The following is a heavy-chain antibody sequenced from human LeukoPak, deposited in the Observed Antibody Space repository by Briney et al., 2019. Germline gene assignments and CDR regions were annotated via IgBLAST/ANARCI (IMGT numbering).Heavy chain of an antibody. CDR3: ARSAAGVVRFFDY. Sequence: SETLSLTCTVSGGSISSSSYYWGWIRQPPGKGLEWIGRIYTSGSTNYNPSLKSRVTMSVDTSKNQFSLKLSSVTAADTAVYYCARSAAGVVRFFDYWGQGTLVTVSS. D-gene: IGHD4-23*01. V-gene: IGHV4-39*07. J-gene: IGHJ4*02. CDR2: IYTSGST. CDR1: GGSISSSSYY.